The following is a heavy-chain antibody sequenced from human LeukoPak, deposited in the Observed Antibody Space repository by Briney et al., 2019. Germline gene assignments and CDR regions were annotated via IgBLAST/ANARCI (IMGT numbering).Heavy chain of an antibody. Sequence: SETLSLTCTVSGGSISSYYWSWIRQPPAKGLEGSGYIYYIGSTNYNPSLKSRVTISVDTSKNQFSLKLSSVTAADTAVYYCARGGRSGSGSYYYYYYMDVWGKGTTVTISS. CDR2: IYYIGST. J-gene: IGHJ6*03. D-gene: IGHD3-10*01. CDR1: GGSISSYY. CDR3: ARGGRSGSGSYYYYYYMDV. V-gene: IGHV4-59*01.